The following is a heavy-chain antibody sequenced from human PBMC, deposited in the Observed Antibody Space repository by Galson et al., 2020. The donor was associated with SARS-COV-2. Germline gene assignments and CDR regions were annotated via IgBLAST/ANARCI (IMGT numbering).Heavy chain of an antibody. CDR1: GFSFNGCS. V-gene: IGHV3-48*01. D-gene: IGHD6-19*01. Sequence: GGSLRLSCAASGFSFNGCSMNWVRQAPGKGLEWVSYISSRSNTIYYADSVKGRFTISRDNAENSLYLQMNSLRAEDTAVYYCATGRAVAGNYLDYWGQGTLVTVSS. CDR2: ISSRSNTI. J-gene: IGHJ4*02. CDR3: ATGRAVAGNYLDY.